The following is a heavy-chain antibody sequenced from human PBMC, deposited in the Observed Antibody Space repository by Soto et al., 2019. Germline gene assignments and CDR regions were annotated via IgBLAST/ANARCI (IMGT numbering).Heavy chain of an antibody. J-gene: IGHJ4*02. CDR3: AKDFSSYVDY. CDR1: GFTFSSYG. V-gene: IGHV3-30*18. Sequence: QVQLVESGGGVVQPGRSLRLSCAASGFTFSSYGMHWVRQAPGKGLEWVAVISYDGSNKYYADSVKGRFTISRDNSKNTLYLQMNSLRAEDTALYYCAKDFSSYVDYLGQGTLVTGSS. CDR2: ISYDGSNK.